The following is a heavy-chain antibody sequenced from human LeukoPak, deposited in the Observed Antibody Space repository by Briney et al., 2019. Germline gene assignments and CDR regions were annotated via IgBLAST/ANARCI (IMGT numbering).Heavy chain of an antibody. V-gene: IGHV4-59*01. CDR1: GGSISSYY. J-gene: IGHJ6*02. CDR2: IYYSGST. Sequence: SETLSLTCTVSGGSISSYYWSWIRQPPGKGLEWIGYIYYSGSTNYNPSLKSRVTISVDTSKNQFSLKLSSVTAADTAVYYCARDGNYYSMDVWGQGTTVTVSS. D-gene: IGHD2-15*01. CDR3: ARDGNYYSMDV.